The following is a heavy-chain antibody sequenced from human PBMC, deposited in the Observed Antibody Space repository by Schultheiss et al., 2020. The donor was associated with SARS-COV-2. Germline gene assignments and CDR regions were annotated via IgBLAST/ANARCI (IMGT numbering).Heavy chain of an antibody. J-gene: IGHJ6*02. D-gene: IGHD3-3*01. V-gene: IGHV1-8*01. CDR3: ARGKGQIFGVVTSCYYGMDV. CDR2: MNPNSGGT. Sequence: ASVKVSCKASGYTFTSYEINWVRQATGQGLEWMGWMNPNSGGTGYAQKFQGRVTMTRDTSISTAYMELSRLRSDDTAVYYCARGKGQIFGVVTSCYYGMDVWGHGTTVTVSS. CDR1: GYTFTSYE.